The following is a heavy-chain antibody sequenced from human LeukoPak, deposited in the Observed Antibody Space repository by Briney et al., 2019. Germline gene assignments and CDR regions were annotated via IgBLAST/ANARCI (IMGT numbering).Heavy chain of an antibody. CDR2: IRYDGSNK. CDR3: ARIRCGHTDDRCYNY. CDR1: GFTFISYG. Sequence: GGSLRLSCAASGFTFISYGMHWVRQAPGKGLEWVAFIRYDGSNKYYAESVKGRFTISRDNSKNTLYLQMSSLTTEDTAVYYCARIRCGHTDDRCYNYWGQGTLVTVSS. D-gene: IGHD2-8*01. V-gene: IGHV3-30*02. J-gene: IGHJ4*02.